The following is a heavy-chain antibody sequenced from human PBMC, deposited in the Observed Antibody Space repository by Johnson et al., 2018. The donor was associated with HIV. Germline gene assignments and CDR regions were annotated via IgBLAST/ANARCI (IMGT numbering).Heavy chain of an antibody. V-gene: IGHV3-30*18. J-gene: IGHJ3*01. CDR1: GFTFSDYY. Sequence: QVQLVESGGGLVKPGGSLRVSCATTGFTFSDYYMSWIRQAPGKGLEWVAFISYDGSYKYFADSVKGRFTISRDNSKNTLYLQMNSLRPEDTAVYYCAKDWDRWLQPPGDAFDFWGQGTMVTVSS. CDR2: ISYDGSYK. D-gene: IGHD5-24*01. CDR3: AKDWDRWLQPPGDAFDF.